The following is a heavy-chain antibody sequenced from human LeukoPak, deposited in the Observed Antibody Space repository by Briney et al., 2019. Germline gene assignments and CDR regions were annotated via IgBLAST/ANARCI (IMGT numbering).Heavy chain of an antibody. CDR3: TRLSKGRYFDYIFDY. CDR2: VYYSGST. J-gene: IGHJ4*02. V-gene: IGHV4-39*01. D-gene: IGHD3-9*01. CDR1: GASVSGSDSN. Sequence: PSGTLSLTCTVSGASVSGSDSNWGWVRQPPGKGLEWIGNVYYSGSTAYNPSLKSRVTMSVDTSKNQFSLKMTSVTAADTAVYYCTRLSKGRYFDYIFDYWGQGTLVTVSS.